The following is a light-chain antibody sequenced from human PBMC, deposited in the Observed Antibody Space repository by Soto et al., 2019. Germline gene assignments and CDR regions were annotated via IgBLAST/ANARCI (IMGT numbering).Light chain of an antibody. CDR3: SSYTSSSTPIV. Sequence: QSALTQPASVSGSPGQSITISCTGTSSDVGNYNYVYWYQQHPGKAPKLMIYEVSNRPSGVSNRFSGSKSANTASLTISGLQAEDEADYYCSSYTSSSTPIVFGTGTKVTVL. CDR2: EVS. CDR1: SSDVGNYNY. J-gene: IGLJ1*01. V-gene: IGLV2-14*01.